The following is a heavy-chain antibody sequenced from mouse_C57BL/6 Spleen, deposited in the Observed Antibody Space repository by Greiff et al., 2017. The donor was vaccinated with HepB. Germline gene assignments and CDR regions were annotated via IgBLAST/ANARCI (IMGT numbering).Heavy chain of an antibody. CDR2: IDPNSGGT. CDR3: ARPTVVHWYFDV. D-gene: IGHD1-1*01. Sequence: KESCKASGYTFTSYWMHWVKQRPGRGLEWIGRIDPNSGGTKYNEKFKSKATLTVDKPSSTAYMQLSSLTSEDSAVYYCARPTVVHWYFDVWGTGTTVTVSS. CDR1: GYTFTSYW. J-gene: IGHJ1*03. V-gene: IGHV1-72*01.